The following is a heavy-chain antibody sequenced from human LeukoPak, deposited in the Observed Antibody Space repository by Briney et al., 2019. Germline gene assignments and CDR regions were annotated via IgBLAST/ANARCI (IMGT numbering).Heavy chain of an antibody. V-gene: IGHV4-39*01. CDR3: ARQLYNVWFGELLPFDY. D-gene: IGHD3-10*01. J-gene: IGHJ4*02. CDR2: IYYSGST. Sequence: SETLSLTCTVSGGSISSSSHYWGWIRQPPGKGLEWIGSIYYSGSTYYNPSLKSRVTISVDTSKNQFSLKLSSVTAADTAVYYCARQLYNVWFGELLPFDYWGQGTLVTVPS. CDR1: GGSISSSSHY.